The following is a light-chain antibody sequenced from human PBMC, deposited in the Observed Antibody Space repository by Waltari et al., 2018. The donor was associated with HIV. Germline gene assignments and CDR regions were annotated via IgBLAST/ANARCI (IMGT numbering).Light chain of an antibody. Sequence: QSALTQPASVSGSPGQSITISCTGTSSDVGGYNSVAWYQQHPGKAPKLIIYDVSNRPSGVPYRFSGSKSGNTASLTISGLQAEDEADYYCKPKTSSSTPCVFGTGTKVTVL. CDR1: SSDVGGYNS. CDR3: KPKTSSSTPCV. CDR2: DVS. V-gene: IGLV2-14*03. J-gene: IGLJ1*01.